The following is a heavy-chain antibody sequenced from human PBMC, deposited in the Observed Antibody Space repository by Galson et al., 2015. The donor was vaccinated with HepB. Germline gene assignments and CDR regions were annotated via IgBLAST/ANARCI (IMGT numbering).Heavy chain of an antibody. CDR2: IDPSDSYT. CDR3: ATTGTIAARRALDI. J-gene: IGHJ3*02. V-gene: IGHV5-10-1*01. Sequence: QSGAEVKKPGESLRISRKGSGYSFTSHWITWVRQMPGKGLEWMARIDPSDSYTNYSPPFQGHVTISVDKSINTAYLHWSSLEASDTAMYFCATTGTIAARRALDIWGLGTLVTVSS. D-gene: IGHD6-6*01. CDR1: GYSFTSHW.